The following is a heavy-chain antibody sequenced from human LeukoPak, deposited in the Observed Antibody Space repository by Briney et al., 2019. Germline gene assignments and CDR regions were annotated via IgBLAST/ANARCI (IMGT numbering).Heavy chain of an antibody. J-gene: IGHJ4*02. CDR1: GYTFTGYY. Sequence: ASVTVSCKAPGYTFTGYYMHWVRQAPGQVLEWMGLINPDGGNKNYAQNFQGRVTMTTDTSTSTAYMELRSLRSDDTAVYYCARQFVDIVATIRDARYSSGWSLDYWGQGTLVTVSS. V-gene: IGHV1-46*01. CDR2: INPDGGNK. CDR3: ARQFVDIVATIRDARYSSGWSLDY. D-gene: IGHD5-12*01.